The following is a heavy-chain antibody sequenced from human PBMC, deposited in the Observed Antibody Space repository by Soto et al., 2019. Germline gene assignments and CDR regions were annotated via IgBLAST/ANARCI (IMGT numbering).Heavy chain of an antibody. CDR2: IYYSGST. CDR1: GGSTSSYY. D-gene: IGHD2-15*01. CDR3: AINSHGSGGSCYSGPAFDI. J-gene: IGHJ3*02. Sequence: SETLSLTCTVSGGSTSSYYWSWIRQPPGKGLEWIGYIYYSGSTNYNPSLKSRVTISVDTSKNQFSLKLSSVTAADTAVYYCAINSHGSGGSCYSGPAFDIWGQGTMVTVSS. V-gene: IGHV4-59*08.